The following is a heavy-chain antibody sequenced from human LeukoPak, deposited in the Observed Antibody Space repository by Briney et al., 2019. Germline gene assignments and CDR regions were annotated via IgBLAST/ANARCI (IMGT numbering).Heavy chain of an antibody. D-gene: IGHD3-3*01. J-gene: IGHJ4*02. Sequence: GRSLRLSCAASGFTFSSYAMHWVRQAPGKGLEWVAVISYDGSNKYYADSVKGRFTISRDNSKNTLYLQMNSLRAEDTAVYYCAKGLSSVLRFTGDFDYWGQGTLVTVSP. CDR3: AKGLSSVLRFTGDFDY. V-gene: IGHV3-30-3*01. CDR2: ISYDGSNK. CDR1: GFTFSSYA.